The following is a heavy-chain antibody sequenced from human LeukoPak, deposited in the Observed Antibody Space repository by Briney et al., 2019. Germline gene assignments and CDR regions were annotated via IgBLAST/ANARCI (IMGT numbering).Heavy chain of an antibody. CDR1: GFTFSNYW. CDR2: TKEDGSEK. CDR3: ASGRQLGY. Sequence: GGSLRLSCAASGFTFSNYWMSWVRQAPGKGLERVANTKEDGSEKYYVASVKGRFIISRDNARNSLYLQMNSLRAEDTAVYYCASGRQLGYWGQGTLVTVSS. D-gene: IGHD6-13*01. J-gene: IGHJ4*02. V-gene: IGHV3-7*01.